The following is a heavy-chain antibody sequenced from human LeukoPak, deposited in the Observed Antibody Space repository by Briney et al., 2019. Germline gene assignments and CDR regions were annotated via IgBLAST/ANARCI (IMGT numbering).Heavy chain of an antibody. Sequence: PSETLSLTCAVYGGSFSGYYWSWIRQPPGKGLEWIGEINHSGSTNYNPSLKSRVTISVDTSKNQFSLKLSSVTAADTAAYYCARRTKYYYGSGSYWPTWGQGTLVTVSS. CDR1: GGSFSGYY. V-gene: IGHV4-34*01. CDR3: ARRTKYYYGSGSYWPT. J-gene: IGHJ5*02. D-gene: IGHD3-10*01. CDR2: INHSGST.